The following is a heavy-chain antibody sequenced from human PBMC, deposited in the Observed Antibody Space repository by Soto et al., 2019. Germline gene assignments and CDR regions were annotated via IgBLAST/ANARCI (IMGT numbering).Heavy chain of an antibody. D-gene: IGHD6-13*01. Sequence: PXDSLTISCRGSGYSFTSYWIGLVRQMPGKGLEWKGIIYPGDSDTRYSPSFQGQVTISADKSISTAYLQWSSLKASDTAMYYCARPEGYSSSWYGYWGQGTLVTVSS. CDR3: ARPEGYSSSWYGY. J-gene: IGHJ4*02. CDR2: IYPGDSDT. CDR1: GYSFTSYW. V-gene: IGHV5-51*01.